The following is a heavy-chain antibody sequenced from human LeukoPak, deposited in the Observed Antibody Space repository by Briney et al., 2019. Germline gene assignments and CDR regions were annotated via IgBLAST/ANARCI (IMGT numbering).Heavy chain of an antibody. CDR1: GFTFSNYG. CDR2: ISSSSSYI. V-gene: IGHV3-21*01. J-gene: IGHJ4*02. Sequence: PGGSLRLSCAASGFTFSNYGMHWVRQAPGKGLEWVSSISSSSSYIYYADSVKGRFTISRDNAKNSLYLQMNSLRAEDTAVYYCARAGIAAAGTDYWGQGTLVTVSS. CDR3: ARAGIAAAGTDY. D-gene: IGHD6-13*01.